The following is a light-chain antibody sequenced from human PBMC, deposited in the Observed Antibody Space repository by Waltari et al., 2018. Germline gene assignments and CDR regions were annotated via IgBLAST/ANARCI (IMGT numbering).Light chain of an antibody. CDR2: ATS. V-gene: IGKV3-15*01. CDR1: QSISNT. Sequence: EIVMTQSPATLSVSPGERAPLSCRASQSISNTLAWYQQTPGQAPRLLVYATSARATGVPARFSGSGSGTEFTLTINSLQSEDFAVYYCQQYSDWPPGTFGPGTKVDIK. CDR3: QQYSDWPPGT. J-gene: IGKJ3*01.